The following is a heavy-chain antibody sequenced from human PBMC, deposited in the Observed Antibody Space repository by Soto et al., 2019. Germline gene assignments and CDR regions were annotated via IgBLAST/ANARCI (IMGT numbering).Heavy chain of an antibody. CDR3: AKDPPYFDY. CDR1: GFIFSRYG. J-gene: IGHJ4*02. Sequence: QGQLVESGGGVVQPGTSLRLSCEASGFIFSRYGMHWVHQAPGKGLEWVAVISYDGSNKYYAESVKGRFIISRDKSENTLYLQMNSLRAEDTAVYYCAKDPPYFDYWGQGTLVTVSS. V-gene: IGHV3-30*18. CDR2: ISYDGSNK.